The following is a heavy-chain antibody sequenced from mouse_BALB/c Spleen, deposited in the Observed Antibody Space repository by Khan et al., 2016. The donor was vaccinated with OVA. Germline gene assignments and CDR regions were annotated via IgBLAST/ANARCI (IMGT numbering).Heavy chain of an antibody. CDR1: GYIFTSYW. D-gene: IGHD3-2*02. V-gene: IGHV1-76*01. J-gene: IGHJ2*01. Sequence: VELVESGAELVRPGTSVKLSCKTSGYIFTSYWIHWVKQRSGKGLEWLARIYPGTDNTYSNEKFKGKTTLTTDKASSTTYLQLSNLKSEDSAVFFCAREEALYYFDYWGQGTALTVSS. CDR2: IYPGTDNT. CDR3: AREEALYYFDY.